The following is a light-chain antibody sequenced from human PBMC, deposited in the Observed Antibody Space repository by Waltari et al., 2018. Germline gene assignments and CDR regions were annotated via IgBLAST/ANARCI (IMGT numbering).Light chain of an antibody. CDR1: QRVSRA. CDR2: GAS. CDR3: QHYLRLPVT. Sequence: EIVLTQSPGTLSLSLGERATDSCRASQRVSRALAWYQQKPGQAARLLIYGASTRATGIPDSFSGSGSGTDFSLTISRLEPDDFAVYYCQHYLRLPVTFGQGTTVEI. J-gene: IGKJ1*01. V-gene: IGKV3-20*01.